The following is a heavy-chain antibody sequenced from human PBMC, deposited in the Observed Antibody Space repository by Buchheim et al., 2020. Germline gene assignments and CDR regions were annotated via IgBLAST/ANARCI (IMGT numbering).Heavy chain of an antibody. CDR3: AKHIVEGGQHIDY. V-gene: IGHV3-23*01. CDR2: ISGSGGRA. J-gene: IGHJ4*02. D-gene: IGHD2-21*01. Sequence: EVQLLESGGGLVQPGGSLRLSCAASGFTFNSYGMSWVRQAPGKGLEWVSVISGSGGRADYADSVKGRFTVSRDTSKNPMYLQMNSLRVDDTAMYHCAKHIVEGGQHIDYWGQGTL. CDR1: GFTFNSYG.